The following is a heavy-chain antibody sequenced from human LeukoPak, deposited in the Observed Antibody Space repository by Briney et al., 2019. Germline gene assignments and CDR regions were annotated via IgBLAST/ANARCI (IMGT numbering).Heavy chain of an antibody. CDR2: IKQDGSEK. V-gene: IGHV3-7*01. CDR1: GFTFSTYW. J-gene: IGHJ4*02. Sequence: GGSRRLSCAASGFTFSTYWMSWVRQAPGRGLEWVANIKQDGSEKYYVDSVEGRFTFSRDNAKNSLYLQMNSLRAEDTAVYYCARLGEKADFDYWGQGTLVTVSS. CDR3: ARLGEKADFDY. D-gene: IGHD3-16*01.